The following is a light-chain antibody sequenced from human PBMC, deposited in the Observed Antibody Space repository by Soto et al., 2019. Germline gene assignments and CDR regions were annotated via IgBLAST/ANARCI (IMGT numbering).Light chain of an antibody. J-gene: IGKJ4*01. V-gene: IGKV1-16*02. CDR3: QQYHSWPAT. CDR1: QDIGNF. CDR2: AAS. Sequence: DIQMTQSPSSLSASVADTVTITCRASQDIGNFFAWFQQKPGTAPKSLISAASSLQSGVPSKFSVSGSGTDINLTINSLQPEDVATYYCQQYHSWPATFGGGTKVEI.